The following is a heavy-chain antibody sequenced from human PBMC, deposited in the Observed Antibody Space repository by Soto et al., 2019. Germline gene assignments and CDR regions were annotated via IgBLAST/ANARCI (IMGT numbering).Heavy chain of an antibody. CDR3: ARDWGNWFDP. V-gene: IGHV6-1*01. D-gene: IGHD3-16*01. CDR2: TYYRSKWYN. Sequence: QVQLQQSGPGLVKPSQTLSLTCAISGDSVSSNSAAWNWIRQSPSRGLECLGRTYYRSKWYNDYAVSVKSRITIKPDTSQIPFSLPLNSVTPEDTAVYYCARDWGNWFDPWGQGTLVTVSS. J-gene: IGHJ5*02. CDR1: GDSVSSNSAA.